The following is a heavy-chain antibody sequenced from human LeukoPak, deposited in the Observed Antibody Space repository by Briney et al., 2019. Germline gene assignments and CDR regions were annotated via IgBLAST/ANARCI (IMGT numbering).Heavy chain of an antibody. J-gene: IGHJ2*01. CDR1: GGSISSGGYS. V-gene: IGHV4-31*03. Sequence: SETLSLTCTVSGGSISSGGYSWSWIRQHPGKGLEWIGYIYYSGTTYYNPSLRSRVTISVDTSKNQFSLRLSSVTAADTAVYYCARRRELLRSNWYFDLWGRGTLVSVAS. CDR3: ARRRELLRSNWYFDL. D-gene: IGHD1-26*01. CDR2: IYYSGTT.